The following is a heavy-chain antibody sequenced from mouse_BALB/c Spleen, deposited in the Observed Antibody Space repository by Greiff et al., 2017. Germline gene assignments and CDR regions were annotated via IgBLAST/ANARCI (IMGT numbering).Heavy chain of an antibody. V-gene: IGHV5-4*02. J-gene: IGHJ2*01. CDR2: ISDGGSYT. Sequence: VQLKESGGGLVKPGGSLKLSCAASGFTFSDYYMYWVRQTPEKRLEWVATISDGGSYTYYPDSVKGRFTISRDNAKNNLYLQMSSLKSEDTAMYYCARGGNSFDYWGQGTTLTVSS. CDR3: ARGGNSFDY. CDR1: GFTFSDYY.